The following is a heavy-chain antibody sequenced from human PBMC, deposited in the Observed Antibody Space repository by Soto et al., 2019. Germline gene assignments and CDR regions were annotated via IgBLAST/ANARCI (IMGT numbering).Heavy chain of an antibody. CDR3: ARNPTVGGYAFYY. Sequence: EVQLVESGGGLVKPGGSLRLSCAASGFTFSSYSMNWVRQAPGKGLEWVSSISSSSSYIYYADSVKGRFTISRDNAKNSRYLQMNSLRAEDTAVYYCARNPTVGGYAFYYWGQGTLVTVSS. CDR2: ISSSSSYI. J-gene: IGHJ4*02. CDR1: GFTFSSYS. V-gene: IGHV3-21*01. D-gene: IGHD5-12*01.